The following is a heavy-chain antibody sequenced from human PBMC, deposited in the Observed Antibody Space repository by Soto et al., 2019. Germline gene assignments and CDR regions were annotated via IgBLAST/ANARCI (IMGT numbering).Heavy chain of an antibody. J-gene: IGHJ6*02. D-gene: IGHD1-26*01. CDR2: INHSGST. Sequence: TSETLSLTCAVYGGSFSGYCWSWIRQTPGKGLEWIGEINHSGSTNYNPSLKSRVTISVDTSKNQFSLKLSSVTAADTAVYYCARASYSGSYYGMDVWGQGTTVTVSS. V-gene: IGHV4-34*01. CDR3: ARASYSGSYYGMDV. CDR1: GGSFSGYC.